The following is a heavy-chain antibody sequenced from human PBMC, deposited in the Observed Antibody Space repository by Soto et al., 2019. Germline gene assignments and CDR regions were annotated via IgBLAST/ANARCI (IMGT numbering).Heavy chain of an antibody. V-gene: IGHV1-46*01. CDR3: ARVAHQSLDF. CDR2: INHRGGCA. Sequence: VGSVKVSFKTSGYTFTNYHIHWLRQAPGQGLEWLGIINHRGGCAGYAQKFQGRVTMPRDTSTSTVYMEMSSMRSEATAVYYCARVAHQSLDFWGLGSQLTVSS. D-gene: IGHD5-12*01. CDR1: GYTFTNYH. J-gene: IGHJ4*02.